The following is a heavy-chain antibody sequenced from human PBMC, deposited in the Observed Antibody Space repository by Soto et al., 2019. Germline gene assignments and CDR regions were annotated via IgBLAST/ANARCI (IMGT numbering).Heavy chain of an antibody. CDR1: GFTFSSYG. CDR3: ARDRGRITMVRYYYYMDV. D-gene: IGHD3-10*01. J-gene: IGHJ6*03. V-gene: IGHV3-33*01. Sequence: QVQLVESGGGVVQPGRSLRLSCAASGFTFSSYGMHWVRQAPGKGLEWVAVIWYDGSNKYYADSVKGRFTISRDNSKNTLYLQMNSLRAEDTAVYYCARDRGRITMVRYYYYMDVWGKGTTVTVSS. CDR2: IWYDGSNK.